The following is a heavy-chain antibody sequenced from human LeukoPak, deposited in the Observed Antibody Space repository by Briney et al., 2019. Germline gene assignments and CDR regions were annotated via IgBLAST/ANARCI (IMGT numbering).Heavy chain of an antibody. V-gene: IGHV4-4*07. CDR1: GGSISSYY. J-gene: IGHJ3*02. D-gene: IGHD3-22*01. CDR2: IYPSGGT. CDR3: ARVLIIHTMIVVVSDAFDI. Sequence: PSETLSLTCSVSGGSISSYYWSWIRQPAGKGLEWIGRIYPSGGTNYNPSLKSRVTMSLDTSKNQFSLKLSSVTAADTAVYYCARVLIIHTMIVVVSDAFDIWGQGTMVTVSS.